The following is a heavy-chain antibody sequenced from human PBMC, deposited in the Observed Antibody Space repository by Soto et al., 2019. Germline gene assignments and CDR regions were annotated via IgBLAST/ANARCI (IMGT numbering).Heavy chain of an antibody. D-gene: IGHD3-16*01. Sequence: QVQLVESGGGVVQPGRSLRLSCAASGFTFSSYAMHWVRQAPGKGLEWVAVISYDGSNKYYADSVKGRFTISRDNSKNTLHLQMNSLRAEDTAVYYCARDRGVITFGGVSAETYYYYYGMDVWGQGTTVTVSS. CDR2: ISYDGSNK. V-gene: IGHV3-30-3*01. CDR3: ARDRGVITFGGVSAETYYYYYGMDV. J-gene: IGHJ6*02. CDR1: GFTFSSYA.